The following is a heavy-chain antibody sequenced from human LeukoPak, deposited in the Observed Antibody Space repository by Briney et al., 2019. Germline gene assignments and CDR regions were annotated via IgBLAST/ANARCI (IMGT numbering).Heavy chain of an antibody. CDR1: GGSISGWY. Sequence: SETLSLTCTVSGGSISGWYWSWIRQPPGKGLEWIGYIYGSGYTNYNPSLKSRVTISVDTSKNQFSLKLSSVTAADTAVYYCARGRKHRNYYGSGSYYYERSPFDYWGQGTLVTVSS. J-gene: IGHJ4*02. D-gene: IGHD3-10*01. CDR2: IYGSGYT. CDR3: ARGRKHRNYYGSGSYYYERSPFDY. V-gene: IGHV4-59*12.